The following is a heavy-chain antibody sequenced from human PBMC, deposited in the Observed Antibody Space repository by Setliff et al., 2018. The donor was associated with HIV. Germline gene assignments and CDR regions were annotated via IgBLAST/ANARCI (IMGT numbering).Heavy chain of an antibody. Sequence: SETLSLTCTVSGGSISSGGYYWSWIRQPPGKGLEWIGEINHSGSTNYNPSLKSRVTISTGTSKNQFSLRLSSVTAADTAVYYCATGITMAPDHWGQGSLVTVPQ. CDR3: ATGITMAPDH. D-gene: IGHD6-19*01. J-gene: IGHJ4*02. CDR1: GGSISSGGYY. CDR2: INHSGST. V-gene: IGHV4-61*08.